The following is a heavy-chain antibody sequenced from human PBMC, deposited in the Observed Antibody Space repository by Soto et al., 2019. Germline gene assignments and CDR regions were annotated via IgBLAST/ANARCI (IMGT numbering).Heavy chain of an antibody. CDR1: GGSINFYY. J-gene: IGHJ5*02. D-gene: IGHD1-26*01. CDR2: IYIYDTGSA. Sequence: SETLSLTCTVSGGSINFYYWSWIRQAPGKGLEWIGYIYIYDTGSANCNPSLKSRATISGATSKNQFSLKLSSVTAADTAVYYCVGGGTSKFDPWGQGTLVTVSS. V-gene: IGHV4-59*01. CDR3: VGGGTSKFDP.